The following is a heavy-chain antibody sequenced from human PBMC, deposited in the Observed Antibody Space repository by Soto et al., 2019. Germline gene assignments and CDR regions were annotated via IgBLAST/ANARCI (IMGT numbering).Heavy chain of an antibody. CDR2: TSADSGTI. J-gene: IGHJ6*03. CDR1: GFTFSNYP. Sequence: GGSLRLSCAASGFTFSNYPMNWVRQAPGKWLEWISYTSADSGTIYYADYVKGRFSFSRDYAKNSLYLQMISLRVEDTAVYYCASDWFYMDVWGKGTSVTVSS. D-gene: IGHD3-9*01. V-gene: IGHV3-48*01. CDR3: ASDWFYMDV.